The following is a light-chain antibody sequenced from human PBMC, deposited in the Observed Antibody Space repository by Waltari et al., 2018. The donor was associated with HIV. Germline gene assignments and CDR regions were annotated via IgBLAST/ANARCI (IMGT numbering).Light chain of an antibody. J-gene: IGKJ2*03. CDR3: QQYGSSPVS. CDR2: GAS. CDR1: QSVSSSY. Sequence: EIVLTQSPGTLSLSPGERATLSCRASQSVSSSYLAWYQQKPGQAPRLLIYGASSRATGIPDRFSGSGSGTDFTLTISRLETEDIAVYYSQQYGSSPVSFGQGTKLEIK. V-gene: IGKV3-20*01.